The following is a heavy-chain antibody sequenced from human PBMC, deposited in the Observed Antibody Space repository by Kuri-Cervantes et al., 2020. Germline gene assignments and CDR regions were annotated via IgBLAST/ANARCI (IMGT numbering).Heavy chain of an antibody. V-gene: IGHV3-74*01. CDR2: INSDGSST. D-gene: IGHD2-15*01. CDR3: AREEVVFFDYYGMDV. Sequence: GESLKISCAASGFTFSSYAMHWVRQAPGKGLVWVSRINSDGSSTSYADSVKGRFTISRDNAKNTLYLQMNSLRAEDTAVYYCAREEVVFFDYYGMDVWGQGTTVTVSS. CDR1: GFTFSSYA. J-gene: IGHJ6*02.